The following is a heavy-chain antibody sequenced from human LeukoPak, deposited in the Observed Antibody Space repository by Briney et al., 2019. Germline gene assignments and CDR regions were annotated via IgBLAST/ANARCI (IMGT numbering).Heavy chain of an antibody. CDR1: GASFRNYY. D-gene: IGHD6-13*01. CDR2: IDHSGTT. J-gene: IGHJ4*02. V-gene: IGHV4-34*01. Sequence: ETLSLTCAVYGASFRNYYWSWIRQTPGKGLEWIGEIDHSGTTNYNPSLKSRVTISLDTSKNQFSLKVTSVTAADTAVYFCARSGTYQYSSTSDYWGQGTLVTVSS. CDR3: ARSGTYQYSSTSDY.